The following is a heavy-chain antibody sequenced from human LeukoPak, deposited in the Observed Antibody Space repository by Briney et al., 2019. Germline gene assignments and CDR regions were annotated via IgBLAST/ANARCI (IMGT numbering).Heavy chain of an antibody. D-gene: IGHD6-13*01. Sequence: SETLSLTCTVSGGSIYSSNSYWGWIRQPPGKGLDWIGSIFYGGSTFYNPSLKRRVTISVDTSKNQFSLNVSSVTAADTAVYYCARGRVRYSSSWYLFDYWGQGTLVTVSS. V-gene: IGHV4-39*07. J-gene: IGHJ4*02. CDR3: ARGRVRYSSSWYLFDY. CDR1: GGSIYSSNSY. CDR2: IFYGGST.